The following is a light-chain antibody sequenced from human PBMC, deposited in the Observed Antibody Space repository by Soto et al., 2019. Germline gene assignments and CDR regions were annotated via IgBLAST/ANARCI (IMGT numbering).Light chain of an antibody. CDR2: GAS. CDR1: QSVDSFY. J-gene: IGKJ1*01. Sequence: EIVLTQSPGTLSLSPGERATLSCRASQSVDSFYLAWYQQRAGQAPRLLIYGASTRTTGVPDRFSGSGSGTDFILTISSLEPEALAVYYCQQYGSWPRTFGQGTKVEIK. CDR3: QQYGSWPRT. V-gene: IGKV3-20*01.